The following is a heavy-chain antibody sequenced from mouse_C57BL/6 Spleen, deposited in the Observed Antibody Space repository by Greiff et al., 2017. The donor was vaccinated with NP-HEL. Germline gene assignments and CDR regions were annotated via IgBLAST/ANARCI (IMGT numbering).Heavy chain of an antibody. CDR3: ARSGHYYGMNYYAMDY. Sequence: QVQLQQPGAELVKPGASVKLSCKASGYTFTSYWMHWVKQRPGQGLEWIGMIHPNSGSTNYNEKFKSKATLTVDKSSSTAYMQLSSLTSEDSAVYYCARSGHYYGMNYYAMDYWGQGTSVTVSS. V-gene: IGHV1-64*01. CDR1: GYTFTSYW. D-gene: IGHD1-1*01. J-gene: IGHJ4*01. CDR2: IHPNSGST.